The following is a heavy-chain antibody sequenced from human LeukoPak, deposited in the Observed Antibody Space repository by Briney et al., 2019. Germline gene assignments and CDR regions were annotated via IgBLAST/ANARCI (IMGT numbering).Heavy chain of an antibody. CDR1: GFTFSSYE. D-gene: IGHD2-15*01. CDR2: ISSSGSTI. J-gene: IGHJ4*02. Sequence: GGSLRLSCAASGFTFSSYEMNWVRQAPGKGLEWVSYISSSGSTIYYADSVKGRFTISRDNARNFVYLQLNSLRAEDTAIYYCARDEKDGPLWYWGQGILVFVSS. CDR3: ARDEKDGPLWY. V-gene: IGHV3-48*03.